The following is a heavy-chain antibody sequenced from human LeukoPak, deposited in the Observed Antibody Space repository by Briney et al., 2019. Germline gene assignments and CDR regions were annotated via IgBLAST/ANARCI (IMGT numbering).Heavy chain of an antibody. D-gene: IGHD1-26*01. CDR3: AKAAYDIVGATSYNWFDP. CDR1: GFTFSSYA. CDR2: ISGSGGST. J-gene: IGHJ5*02. Sequence: QPGGSLRLSCAASGFTFSSYAMSWVRQAPGKGLEWVSAISGSGGSTYYADSVKGRFTISRDNSKNTLYLQMNSPRAEDTAVYYCAKAAYDIVGATSYNWFDPWGQGTLVTVSS. V-gene: IGHV3-23*01.